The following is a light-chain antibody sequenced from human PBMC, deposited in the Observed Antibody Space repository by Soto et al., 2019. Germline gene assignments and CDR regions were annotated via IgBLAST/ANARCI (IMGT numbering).Light chain of an antibody. CDR2: DAS. CDR3: QQYNSSWT. J-gene: IGKJ1*01. Sequence: DIQMTQSPSTLSASVGDGVTITCRASQRISTWLAWYQQKPGNAPKLLISDASSLETGVPSRFSGSGSGTEFPLTINSLQPDDFATYYCQQYNSSWTFGQGTKVDIK. CDR1: QRISTW. V-gene: IGKV1-5*01.